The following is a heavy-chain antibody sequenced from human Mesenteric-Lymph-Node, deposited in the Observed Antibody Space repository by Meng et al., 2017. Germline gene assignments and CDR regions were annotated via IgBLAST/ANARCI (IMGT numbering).Heavy chain of an antibody. CDR1: GFTVSSNY. CDR2: ISSSGSTI. V-gene: IGHV3-11*04. D-gene: IGHD3-22*01. Sequence: GGSLRLSCAASGFTVSSNYMSWVRQAPGKGLEWVSYISSSGSTIYYADSVKGRFTISRDNAKNSLYLQMNSLRAEDTAVYYCARDYDSSGYYYLHYYYYYGMDVWGQGTTVTVSS. J-gene: IGHJ6*02. CDR3: ARDYDSSGYYYLHYYYYYGMDV.